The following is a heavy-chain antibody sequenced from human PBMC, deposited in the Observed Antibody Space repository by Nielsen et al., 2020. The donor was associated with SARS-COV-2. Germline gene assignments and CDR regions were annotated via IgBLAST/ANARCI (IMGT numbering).Heavy chain of an antibody. D-gene: IGHD3-10*01. CDR3: ARRGSGSYYGVDY. CDR2: ISSSSSTI. CDR1: GFTFSSYS. V-gene: IGHV3-48*01. J-gene: IGHJ4*02. Sequence: GGSLRLSCAASGFTFSSYSMNWVRQAPGKGLEWVSYISSSSSTIYYADSVKGRFTISRDNAKNSLYLQMNSLRAEDTAVYYCARRGSGSYYGVDYWGQGTLVTVSS.